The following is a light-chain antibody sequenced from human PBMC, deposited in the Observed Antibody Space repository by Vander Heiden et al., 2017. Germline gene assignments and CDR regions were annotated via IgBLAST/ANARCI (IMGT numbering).Light chain of an antibody. J-gene: IGKJ5*01. Sequence: EIVLTHSPATLSVSPGGKATLSCRDSPTVRSYLAWYQQKPGQAPRLLIYGASNRATGLPARFSGSGSGTDFTLTISSLEAEDFAVYYCQQRSDWPVTFGQGTRLEIK. CDR2: GAS. CDR1: PTVRSY. CDR3: QQRSDWPVT. V-gene: IGKV3-11*01.